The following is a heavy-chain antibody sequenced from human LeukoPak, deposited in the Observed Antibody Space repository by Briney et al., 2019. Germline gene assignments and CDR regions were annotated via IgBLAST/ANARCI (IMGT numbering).Heavy chain of an antibody. D-gene: IGHD1-26*01. CDR3: ARLPGNLRPRTQALYYYYGMDV. V-gene: IGHV5-51*01. J-gene: IGHJ6*02. CDR1: GYSFTSCW. Sequence: GESLKISCKGSGYSFTSCWIGWVRQMPGKGLEWMGIIYPGDSDTRYSPSFQGQVTISADKSISTAYLQWSSLKASDTAMYYCARLPGNLRPRTQALYYYYGMDVWGQGTTVTVSS. CDR2: IYPGDSDT.